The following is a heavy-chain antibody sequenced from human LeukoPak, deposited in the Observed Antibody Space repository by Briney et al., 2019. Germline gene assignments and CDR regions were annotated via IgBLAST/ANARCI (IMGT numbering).Heavy chain of an antibody. CDR2: MNPNSGNT. CDR1: GYTFTSYD. Sequence: ASVKVSCKASGYTFTSYDINWVRQATGQGLEWMGWMNPNSGNTGYAQKFQGRVTMTRNTSISTAYMELGSLRSEDTAVYYCARFYYDSTPSAFDIWGQGTMVTVSS. D-gene: IGHD3-22*01. J-gene: IGHJ3*02. V-gene: IGHV1-8*01. CDR3: ARFYYDSTPSAFDI.